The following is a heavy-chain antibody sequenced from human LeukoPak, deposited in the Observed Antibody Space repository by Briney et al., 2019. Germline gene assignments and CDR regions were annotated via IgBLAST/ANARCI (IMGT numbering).Heavy chain of an antibody. CDR1: GGSISSSSSYY. V-gene: IGHV4-39*01. D-gene: IGHD3-9*01. J-gene: IGHJ3*02. CDR2: IYYSGTT. CDR3: AGAMTGNDAFDI. Sequence: NPSETLSLTCTVSGGSISSSSSYYWGWIRQPPGKGLEWIGSIYYSGTTYYNPSLKSRVTISVDTSKNQFSLKLSSVTAAGTAVYYCAGAMTGNDAFDIWGQGTMVTVSS.